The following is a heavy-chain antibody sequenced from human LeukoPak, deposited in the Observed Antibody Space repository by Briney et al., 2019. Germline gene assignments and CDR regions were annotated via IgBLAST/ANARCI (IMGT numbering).Heavy chain of an antibody. D-gene: IGHD5-18*01. Sequence: DTLSLTCTVSGGSISSYYWSWIRQPPGKGLEWIGFVYYSGITSYNPSLKSRVTISVDTSKNHFSLKLTSVTAADTAVYYCVRRYNSGPYYFDYWGQGTLVTVSS. J-gene: IGHJ4*02. CDR1: GGSISSYY. CDR3: VRRYNSGPYYFDY. V-gene: IGHV4-59*07. CDR2: VYYSGIT.